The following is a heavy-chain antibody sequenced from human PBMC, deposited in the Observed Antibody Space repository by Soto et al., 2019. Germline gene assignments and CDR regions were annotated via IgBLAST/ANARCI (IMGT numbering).Heavy chain of an antibody. J-gene: IGHJ4*02. Sequence: QVQLQESGPGLVEPSGTLSLTCAVSGGSVSSTNWWSWVRQPPGKGMEWIGDIYHSGSTDYNPSLKSRVTISVDKSKNQFSLRLSSVTAADTAVYFCARDRAVSARGSFDYWGQGTLVTVSS. CDR3: ARDRAVSARGSFDY. V-gene: IGHV4-4*02. CDR2: IYHSGST. D-gene: IGHD6-19*01. CDR1: GGSVSSTNW.